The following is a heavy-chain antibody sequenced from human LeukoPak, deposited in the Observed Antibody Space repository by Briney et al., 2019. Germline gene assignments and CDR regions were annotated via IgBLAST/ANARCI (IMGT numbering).Heavy chain of an antibody. D-gene: IGHD3-16*01. CDR1: GGTFSRCA. V-gene: IGHV1-69*13. J-gene: IGHJ5*02. CDR3: ARGKKVRGYNWFDP. Sequence: SVKVSCKASGGTFSRCAISWVRQAPGQGLEWMGGIIPMFGTANYAQRFQGRVTITADESTSTAYMGLSSLRSEDTAVYYCARGKKVRGYNWFDPWGQGTLVTVSS. CDR2: IIPMFGTA.